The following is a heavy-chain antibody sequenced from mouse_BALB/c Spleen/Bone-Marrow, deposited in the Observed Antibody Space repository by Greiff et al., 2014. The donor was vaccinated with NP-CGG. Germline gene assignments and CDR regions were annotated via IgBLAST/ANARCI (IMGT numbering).Heavy chain of an antibody. CDR2: IWTGGGT. Sequence: QVQLKESGPGLVAPSQSLSITCTVSGFSLTSYDMNWVRQPPGKGLEWLGVIWTGGGTDYNLAFMSRLSISKDNSKSQVFLKMNSLQTDDTAIYYCVRGKNLYGTPLAYWGQGTLVTVSA. D-gene: IGHD1-1*01. CDR1: GFSLTSYD. CDR3: VRGKNLYGTPLAY. J-gene: IGHJ3*01. V-gene: IGHV2-9-2*01.